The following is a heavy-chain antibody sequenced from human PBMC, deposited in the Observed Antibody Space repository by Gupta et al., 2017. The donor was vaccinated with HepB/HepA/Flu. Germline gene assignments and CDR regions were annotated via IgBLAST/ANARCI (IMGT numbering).Heavy chain of an antibody. Sequence: EVQLVESGGGLVQPGGSLGLSCAASGFALSQYWMHWVRQAPGKGLVWVAHISGDGTTTRYADSVKGRMSISRDNAKNTLYLQMTTLRAEDTAVYYCVREMAFNSWGSGHYDALDMWGQGTLVTVSS. CDR1: GFALSQYW. CDR3: VREMAFNSWGSGHYDALDM. CDR2: ISGDGTTT. V-gene: IGHV3-74*01. J-gene: IGHJ3*02. D-gene: IGHD3-16*01.